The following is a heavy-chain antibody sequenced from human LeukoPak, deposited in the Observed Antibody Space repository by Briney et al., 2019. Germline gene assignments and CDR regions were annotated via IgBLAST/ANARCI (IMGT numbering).Heavy chain of an antibody. V-gene: IGHV3-9*01. J-gene: IGHJ2*01. CDR2: INWKTGNG. D-gene: IGHD5-24*01. Sequence: GGSLRPSCAVSGFNFDGYAMHWVRQAPGRGLEWVSGINWKTGNGIYTDSVKGRFTISRDNAKNSLYLQMSSLKAEDTALYYCTRRAARWQFDLWGRGTLLTVSS. CDR3: TRRAARWQFDL. CDR1: GFNFDGYA.